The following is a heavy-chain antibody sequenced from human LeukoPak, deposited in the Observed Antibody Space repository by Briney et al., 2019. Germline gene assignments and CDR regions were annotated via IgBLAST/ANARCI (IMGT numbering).Heavy chain of an antibody. D-gene: IGHD3-9*01. J-gene: IGHJ3*02. V-gene: IGHV3-30-3*02. CDR1: GFTFSGYA. CDR3: ATHFDRDAFDI. CDR2: ISYDGSNK. Sequence: PGGSLRLSCAASGFTFSGYAMHWVRQAPGKGLEWVAVISYDGSNKYYADSVKGRFTISRDNSKNTLYLQMNSLRAEDTAVYYCATHFDRDAFDIWGQGTMVTVSS.